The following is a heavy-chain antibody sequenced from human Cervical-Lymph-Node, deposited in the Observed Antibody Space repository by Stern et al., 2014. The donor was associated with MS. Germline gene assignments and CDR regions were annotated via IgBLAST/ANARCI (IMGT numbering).Heavy chain of an antibody. V-gene: IGHV3-23*04. Sequence: EVQLVESGGGFIRTGGSLILSCAASGFTFSSYAMSWVRQAPGKGLEWVSTFSSDRISTCYAVSVKGRFTSSRDNSKNTLFLQMNSLRAEDTAVYYCAKRGSSPLDYWGQGTLVTVSS. D-gene: IGHD3-10*01. J-gene: IGHJ4*02. CDR3: AKRGSSPLDY. CDR2: FSSDRIST. CDR1: GFTFSSYA.